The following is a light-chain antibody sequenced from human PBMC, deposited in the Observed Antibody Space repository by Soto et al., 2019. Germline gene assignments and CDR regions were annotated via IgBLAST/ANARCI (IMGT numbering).Light chain of an antibody. CDR3: QQYGYSPIT. Sequence: QLTQSPSSLSASVGDRVTITWRASQDISSYLAWYQQKPGKAPKLLIYLASTLHSGVPSSFSGSGSGTDFTLTISRLEPEDFAVYYCQQYGYSPITFGQGTRLEIK. V-gene: IGKV1-9*01. J-gene: IGKJ5*01. CDR1: QDISSY. CDR2: LAS.